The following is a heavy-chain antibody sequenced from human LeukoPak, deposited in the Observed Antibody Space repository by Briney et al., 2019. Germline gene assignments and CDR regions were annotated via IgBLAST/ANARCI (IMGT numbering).Heavy chain of an antibody. CDR3: ARDYCSSTSCYFFDY. D-gene: IGHD2-2*01. J-gene: IGHJ4*02. Sequence: GGSLRLSCAASGFTFDDYGMGWVRHAPGKGLEWVSGINWSGGSTGYADSEKGRFTISRDNAKNSLYLQMNSLRAEDTALYSCARDYCSSTSCYFFDYWGQGTLVTVSS. CDR2: INWSGGST. V-gene: IGHV3-20*04. CDR1: GFTFDDYG.